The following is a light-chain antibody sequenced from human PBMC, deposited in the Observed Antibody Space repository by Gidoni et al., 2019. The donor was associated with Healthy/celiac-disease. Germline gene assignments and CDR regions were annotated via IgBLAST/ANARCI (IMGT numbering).Light chain of an antibody. CDR3: QQRSNWPWT. Sequence: IVLTQSPATLSLSPGERATLSCRASQSVSSYLAWYQQKPGEAPRLLIYDASNRATGIPARFSGSGYGTDFTITISSLEAEDFAVYYCQQRSNWPWTFGQGTKVEIK. CDR2: DAS. J-gene: IGKJ1*01. V-gene: IGKV3-11*01. CDR1: QSVSSY.